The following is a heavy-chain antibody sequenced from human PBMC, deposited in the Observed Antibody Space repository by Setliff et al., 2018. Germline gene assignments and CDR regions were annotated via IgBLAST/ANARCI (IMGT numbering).Heavy chain of an antibody. CDR1: GYTFDDYG. J-gene: IGHJ4*02. CDR2: ISPHTGNT. CDR3: SRLVRYCSTRTCQRASGEEY. D-gene: IGHD2-8*01. V-gene: IGHV1-18*01. Sequence: ASVKVSCKTSGYTFDDYGIAWVRQAPGQGLEWMGWISPHTGNTYYTPKLHGRVTLTTDTSARTAYMELRSLSSDDTAVYYCSRLVRYCSTRTCQRASGEEYLGQGTLVTVSS.